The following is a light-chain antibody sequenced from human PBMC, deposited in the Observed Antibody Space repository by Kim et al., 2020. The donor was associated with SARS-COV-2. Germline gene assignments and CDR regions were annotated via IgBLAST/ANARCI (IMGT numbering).Light chain of an antibody. Sequence: VSPGQRATITCSGYELPKNYVSWYQPKPGQAPVLVIYVDSERPSGIPARFSGSSSGKTVTLTISGAQAADEADYYCLSADRSGTVVFGGGTQLAVL. CDR2: VDS. CDR1: ELPKNY. J-gene: IGLJ2*01. CDR3: LSADRSGTVV. V-gene: IGLV3-25*03.